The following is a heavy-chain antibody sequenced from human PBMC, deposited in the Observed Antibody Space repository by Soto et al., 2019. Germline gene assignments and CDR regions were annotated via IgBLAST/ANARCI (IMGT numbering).Heavy chain of an antibody. V-gene: IGHV5-10-1*01. J-gene: IGHJ6*02. CDR2: IDPSDSYT. CDR3: ARHSTGDYYYGMDV. CDR1: GYSFTSYW. Sequence: PXDSLTISGKGSGYSFTSYWISWVRQMRGKGLEWMGRIDPSDSYTNYSPSFQGHVTISADKSISTAYLQWSSLKASDTAMYYCARHSTGDYYYGMDVWGQGTTVTVSS. D-gene: IGHD1-26*01.